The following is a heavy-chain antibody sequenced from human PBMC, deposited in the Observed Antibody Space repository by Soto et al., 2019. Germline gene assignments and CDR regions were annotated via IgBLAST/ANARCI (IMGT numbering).Heavy chain of an antibody. CDR1: GGSISSSSYY. CDR2: IYYSGST. D-gene: IGHD1-1*01. V-gene: IGHV4-39*01. CDR3: ARHLGTTFDY. J-gene: IGHJ4*02. Sequence: SETLSLTCTVSGGSISSSSYYWGWIRQPPGKGLGWIGGIYYSGSTYYNPSLKSRVTISVDTSKNQFSLKLSSVTAADTAVYYCARHLGTTFDYWGQGTLVTVSS.